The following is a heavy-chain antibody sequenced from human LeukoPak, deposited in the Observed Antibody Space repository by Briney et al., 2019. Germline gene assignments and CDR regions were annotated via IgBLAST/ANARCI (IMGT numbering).Heavy chain of an antibody. J-gene: IGHJ6*02. Sequence: SVKVSCKASGYTFTSYDINWVQQAPGQGLEWMGGIIPIFGTANYAQKFQVRVTITADESTSTAYMELSSLRSEDTAVYYCARDYCGGDCYHNGRYYYYGMDVWGQGTTVTVSS. CDR3: ARDYCGGDCYHNGRYYYYGMDV. D-gene: IGHD2-21*02. CDR2: IIPIFGTA. V-gene: IGHV1-69*13. CDR1: GYTFTSYD.